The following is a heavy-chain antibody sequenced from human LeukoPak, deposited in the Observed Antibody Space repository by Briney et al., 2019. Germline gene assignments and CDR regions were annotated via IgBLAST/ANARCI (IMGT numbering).Heavy chain of an antibody. V-gene: IGHV3-48*01. D-gene: IGHD3-22*01. J-gene: IGHJ4*02. CDR2: ISSGSSTI. CDR1: GFTFRSYS. CDR3: ARDSDHYDTSGFSLYYFDS. Sequence: GGSLRLSCVDSGFTFRSYSMNWVRQAPGKGLEWVAYISSGSSTIYHADSVKDRFTISRDNARNSLYLQMNGLRAEDTAVYYCARDSDHYDTSGFSLYYFDSWGQGTLVTVSS.